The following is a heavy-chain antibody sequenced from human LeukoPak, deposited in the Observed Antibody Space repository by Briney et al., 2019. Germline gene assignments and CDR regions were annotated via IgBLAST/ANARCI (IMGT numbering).Heavy chain of an antibody. V-gene: IGHV4-39*01. CDR3: ARHVPGGYYYYYYMDV. J-gene: IGHJ6*03. CDR2: IYYSGST. D-gene: IGHD3-10*02. Sequence: PSETLSLTCTVSGGSISSSSYYWGWIRQPPGRGLEWIGRIYYSGSTYYNPSLKSRVTISVDTSKHQFSLKLSSVTAADTAVYYCARHVPGGYYYYYYMDVWGKGTTVTVSS. CDR1: GGSISSSSYY.